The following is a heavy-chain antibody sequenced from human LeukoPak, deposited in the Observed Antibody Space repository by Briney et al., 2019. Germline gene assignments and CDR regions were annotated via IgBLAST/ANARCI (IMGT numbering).Heavy chain of an antibody. Sequence: SETLFLICSVSGGSISGYCWSWIRQPAGKGLEWIGRMYTSGDAYYKPSLRSRVTMSVDTSKNQISLEVQSVTAADTAVYFCAREEVFGVQVPGFYAFDDWGQGILVTVSS. CDR3: AREEVFGVQVPGFYAFDD. CDR2: MYTSGDA. D-gene: IGHD3-3*01. J-gene: IGHJ4*02. V-gene: IGHV4-4*07. CDR1: GGSISGYC.